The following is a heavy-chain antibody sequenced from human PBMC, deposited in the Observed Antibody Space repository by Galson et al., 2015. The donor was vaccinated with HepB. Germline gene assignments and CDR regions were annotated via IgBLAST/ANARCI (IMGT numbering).Heavy chain of an antibody. D-gene: IGHD3-16*01. V-gene: IGHV3-23*01. CDR3: AKKGSDTFGTFDY. CDR2: ISGSGGST. CDR1: GFTFSSYA. J-gene: IGHJ4*02. Sequence: SLRLSCAASGFTFSSYAMRWVRQAPGKGLEWVSAISGSGGSTYYADSVKGRFTISRDNSKNTQYLQMNSLRAEDTAVYYCAKKGSDTFGTFDYWGQGTLVTVSS.